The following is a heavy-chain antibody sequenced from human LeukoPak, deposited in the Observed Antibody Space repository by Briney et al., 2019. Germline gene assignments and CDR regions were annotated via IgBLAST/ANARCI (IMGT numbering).Heavy chain of an antibody. CDR3: ASGTWLNY. D-gene: IGHD3-22*01. Sequence: AGSLRLSCAAYGXTFSSSWRHWLRQAPGKGLVGVSRIKSDVTTTGYADSVKGRLTISRDNAKNMLYLQMNTLRAEDTAVYYCASGTWLNYWGQGTLVTVSS. J-gene: IGHJ4*02. V-gene: IGHV3-74*01. CDR2: IKSDVTTT. CDR1: GXTFSSSW.